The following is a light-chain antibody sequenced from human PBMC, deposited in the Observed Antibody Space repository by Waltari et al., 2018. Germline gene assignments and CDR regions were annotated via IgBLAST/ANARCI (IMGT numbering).Light chain of an antibody. CDR3: EQYYIEQYT. V-gene: IGKV4-1*01. J-gene: IGKJ2*01. Sequence: DIVMTQSPDSLTVSLGERATINCKSSQSVVFSSDNKNYLAWYQQKPGQPPKLLIYGASTGESGVPDRFGGSGSGTEFALDISSLQGEGVAVYFCEQYYIEQYTFGQGTKLEI. CDR2: GAS. CDR1: QSVVFSSDNKNY.